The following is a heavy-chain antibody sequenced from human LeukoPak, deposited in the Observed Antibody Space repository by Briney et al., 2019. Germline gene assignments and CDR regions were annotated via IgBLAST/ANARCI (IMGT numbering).Heavy chain of an antibody. J-gene: IGHJ5*02. D-gene: IGHD6-13*01. CDR2: IKQDGREK. CDR3: AREGPYSSSWYSWFDP. CDR1: GFTFSSYW. Sequence: GGSLRLSCAASGFTFSSYWMSWVRQAPGKGLEWVANIKQDGREKYYVDSVKGRFTISRDNAKNSLYLQMNSLRAEDTAVYYCAREGPYSSSWYSWFDPWGQGTLVTVSS. V-gene: IGHV3-7*01.